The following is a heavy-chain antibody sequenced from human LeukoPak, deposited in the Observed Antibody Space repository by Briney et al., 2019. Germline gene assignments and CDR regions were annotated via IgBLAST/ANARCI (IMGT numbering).Heavy chain of an antibody. CDR1: GGSFSGYY. J-gene: IGHJ4*02. D-gene: IGHD3-10*01. CDR3: AKETTYYYGSGSYYNMRYFDY. V-gene: IGHV4-34*01. CDR2: FNDSGST. Sequence: SETLSLTCAVYGGSFSGYYWSWIRQPPGKGLEWIGEFNDSGSTNYNPSLKSRVTISVDTSKNQFSLKLSSVTAADTAVYYCAKETTYYYGSGSYYNMRYFDYWGQGTLVTVSS.